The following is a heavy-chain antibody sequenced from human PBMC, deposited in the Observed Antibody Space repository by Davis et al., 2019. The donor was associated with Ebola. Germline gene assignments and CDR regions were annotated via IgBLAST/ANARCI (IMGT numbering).Heavy chain of an antibody. CDR2: IIPIVDRP. CDR1: GGTFSNSA. V-gene: IGHV1-69*04. Sequence: SVKVSCKASGGTFSNSAFSWVRQAPGQGLEWMGRIIPIVDRPHYAQKFQGRVTITADKSTSTAYMELSSLRSEDTAVYYCARLLDTAMVLDYGMDVWGQGTTVTVSS. J-gene: IGHJ6*02. D-gene: IGHD5-18*01. CDR3: ARLLDTAMVLDYGMDV.